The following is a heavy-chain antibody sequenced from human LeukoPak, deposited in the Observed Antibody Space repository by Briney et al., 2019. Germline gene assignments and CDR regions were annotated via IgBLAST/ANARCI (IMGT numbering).Heavy chain of an antibody. CDR2: MYYSGSST. D-gene: IGHD1-26*01. J-gene: IGHJ6*02. V-gene: IGHV4-59*08. CDR1: GGSINSDY. CDR3: ARQGHKLTLVDYYGMDV. Sequence: SETLSLTCTVSGGSINSDYWSWVRQPPGKGPEWIGYMYYSGSSTNYNPSLKSRVTISVDRSKNQFSLKLSSVTAADTAVYYCARQGHKLTLVDYYGMDVWGQGTTVTVSS.